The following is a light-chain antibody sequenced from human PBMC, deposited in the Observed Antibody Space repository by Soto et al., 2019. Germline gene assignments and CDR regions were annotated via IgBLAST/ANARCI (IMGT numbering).Light chain of an antibody. V-gene: IGLV2-23*01. J-gene: IGLJ3*02. CDR2: EGS. Sequence: QSALTQPASVSGSPGQSITITCTGSSSDVGSSDLVSWYQHLPDKAPKLLIYEGSKRPSGLSHRFSGSKSGDTASLTISGLQAEDEADYYCCSNSGRGTWVFGGGTKLTVL. CDR3: CSNSGRGTWV. CDR1: SSDVGSSDL.